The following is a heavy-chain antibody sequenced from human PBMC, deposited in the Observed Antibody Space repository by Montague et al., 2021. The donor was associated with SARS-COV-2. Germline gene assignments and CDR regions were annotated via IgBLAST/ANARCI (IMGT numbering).Heavy chain of an antibody. J-gene: IGHJ4*02. CDR3: ARYYYDSSGYYYFDY. V-gene: IGHV2-70*01. CDR2: IDWDDDK. CDR1: GFSFSTSGMC. D-gene: IGHD3-22*01. Sequence: PALVKPTQTLTLTCTFSGFSFSTSGMCVSWIRQPPGKALEWLALIDWDDDKYYSTSLKTRLTISKDTSKNQVVLTITNMDPVDTATYYCARYYYDSSGYYYFDYWGQGTLVTVSS.